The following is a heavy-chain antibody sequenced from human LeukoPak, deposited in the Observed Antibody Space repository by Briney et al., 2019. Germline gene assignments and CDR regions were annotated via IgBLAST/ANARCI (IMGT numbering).Heavy chain of an antibody. CDR3: ARRAGAYSHPYDY. CDR2: ISPSGSNT. CDR1: GFTFSSYA. Sequence: PGGSLRLSCAASGFTFSSYAMSWVRQAPGKGLEWVSTISPSGSNTHHADSVTGRFTISRDNSKNTLYLQMNSLRAEDTAVYYCARRAGAYSHPYDYWGQGTLVTVSS. D-gene: IGHD4/OR15-4a*01. V-gene: IGHV3-23*01. J-gene: IGHJ4*02.